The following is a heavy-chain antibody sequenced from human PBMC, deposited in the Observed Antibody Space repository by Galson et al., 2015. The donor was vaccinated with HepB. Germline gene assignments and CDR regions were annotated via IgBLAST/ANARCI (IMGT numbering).Heavy chain of an antibody. J-gene: IGHJ4*02. CDR2: ISASGGST. CDR1: GFTFSSYA. Sequence: SLRLSCAASGFTFSSYAMSWVRQAPGKGLEWVSAISASGGSTNYADSVKGRFTISRDNSKNTLYLQMISLRAEDTAVYYCAKDAPNTVTTVYGGLDYWGQGTLVTVSS. V-gene: IGHV3-23*01. D-gene: IGHD4-17*01. CDR3: AKDAPNTVTTVYGGLDY.